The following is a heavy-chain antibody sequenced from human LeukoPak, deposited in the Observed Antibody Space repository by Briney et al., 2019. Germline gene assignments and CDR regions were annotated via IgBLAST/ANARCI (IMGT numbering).Heavy chain of an antibody. CDR1: GGTFNSYA. D-gene: IGHD1-7*01. CDR2: IIPIFGTA. Sequence: VASVKVSCKASGGTFNSYAISWVRQAPGQGLEWMGGIIPIFGTANHAQKFQGRVTITTDESTSTAYMELSSLTSDDTAIYYCARAVHWTYDSWGQGTLVTVSS. J-gene: IGHJ4*02. CDR3: ARAVHWTYDS. V-gene: IGHV1-69*05.